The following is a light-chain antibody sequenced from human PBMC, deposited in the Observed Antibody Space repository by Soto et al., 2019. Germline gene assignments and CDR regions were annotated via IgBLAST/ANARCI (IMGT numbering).Light chain of an antibody. CDR1: QSVSTSY. V-gene: IGKV3-20*01. CDR2: GAS. CDR3: HQYGSPPDT. Sequence: EIVLTQSPGTLSLSPGERATLSCRASQSVSTSYFAWYQQKPGQAPRLLIYGASSRATGIPDRFSGSGSGTDFSLTISRLESEDFAVYYCHQYGSPPDTFGQGTEVEIK. J-gene: IGKJ2*01.